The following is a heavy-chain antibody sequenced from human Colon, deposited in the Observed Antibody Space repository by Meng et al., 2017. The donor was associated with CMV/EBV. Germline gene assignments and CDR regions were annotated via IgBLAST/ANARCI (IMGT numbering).Heavy chain of an antibody. Sequence: GESLKISCEVSGFTISDRHMSWIRQAPGKGLDWIIYVTRDSMIYSADSVRGRFTISRDNAKNSMYQQLNSLRAEDTAVYYCVSGITGRPESEYWGQGTLVTVSS. V-gene: IGHV3-11*01. CDR2: VTRDSMI. D-gene: IGHD1-14*01. J-gene: IGHJ4*02. CDR3: VSGITGRPESEY. CDR1: GFTISDRH.